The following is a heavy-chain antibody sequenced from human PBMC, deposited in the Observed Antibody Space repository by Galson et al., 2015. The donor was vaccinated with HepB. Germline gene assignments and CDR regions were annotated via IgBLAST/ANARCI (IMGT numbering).Heavy chain of an antibody. CDR2: IVVSSGNT. D-gene: IGHD4-17*01. V-gene: IGHV1-58*01. CDR3: AAVSGDYVPYYFDY. Sequence: SVKVSCKASGFTFTSSAVQWVRQARGQRLEWIGWIVVSSGNTNYAQKFQERVTITRDMSTSTAYMELSSLRSEDTAVYYCAAVSGDYVPYYFDYWGQGTLVTVSS. CDR1: GFTFTSSA. J-gene: IGHJ4*02.